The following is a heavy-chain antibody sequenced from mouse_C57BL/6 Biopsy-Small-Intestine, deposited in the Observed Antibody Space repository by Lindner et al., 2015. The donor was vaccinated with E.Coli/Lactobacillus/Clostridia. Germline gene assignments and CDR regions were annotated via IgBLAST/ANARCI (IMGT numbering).Heavy chain of an antibody. V-gene: IGHV1-9*01. Sequence: VQLQESGVYLMKPGASVKLSCKASGYTFTAYWLQWVKQRPGHGLEWIGEILPGSVNPYYNEKFKDKATFTAETSSNTAYMQLSSLTTEDSAIYYCARRFQSYSLDSWGQGTTLTVSS. CDR1: GYTFTAYW. D-gene: IGHD2-12*01. CDR2: ILPGSVNP. J-gene: IGHJ2*01. CDR3: ARRFQSYSLDS.